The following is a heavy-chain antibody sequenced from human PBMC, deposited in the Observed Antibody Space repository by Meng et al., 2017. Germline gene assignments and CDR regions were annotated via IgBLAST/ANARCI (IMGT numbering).Heavy chain of an antibody. CDR3: AGGLKPVITMVRGNWFDP. Sequence: SEPLSPPFPVYGASFSGYYWSWNGQLPGKGLEWLGVINHSGSTNYNPSLKSRVTLSVDTSKNQFYLTKSSVTAADTAVYYCAGGLKPVITMVRGNWFDPWGQGTLVTVSS. CDR2: INHSGST. D-gene: IGHD3-10*01. J-gene: IGHJ5*02. V-gene: IGHV4-34*01. CDR1: GASFSGYY.